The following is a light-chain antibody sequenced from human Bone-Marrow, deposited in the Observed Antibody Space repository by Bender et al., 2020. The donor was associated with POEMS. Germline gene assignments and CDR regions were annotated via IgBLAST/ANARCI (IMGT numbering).Light chain of an antibody. Sequence: QSVLTQPPSVSGAPGQRVTISCTGSSSNTGSGYEVHWYQQLPGTAPKVLIYGNNNRPSGVPDRFSGSKSGTSASLTISGLQTEDEADYYCSSYAGSNSLVFGGGTKLTVL. CDR3: SSYAGSNSLV. J-gene: IGLJ3*02. CDR1: SSNTGSGYE. V-gene: IGLV1-40*01. CDR2: GNN.